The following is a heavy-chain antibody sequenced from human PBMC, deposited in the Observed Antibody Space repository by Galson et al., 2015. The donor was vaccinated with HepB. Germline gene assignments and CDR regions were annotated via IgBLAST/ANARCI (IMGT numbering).Heavy chain of an antibody. V-gene: IGHV3-21*01. J-gene: IGHJ6*03. Sequence: SLRLSCAASGFTFSGYSMNWVRQAPGKGLEWVSSISSSSSYIYYADSVKGRFTISRDNAKNSLYLQMNSLRAEDTAVYYCARESDYYYYMDVWGKGTTVTVSS. CDR2: ISSSSSYI. CDR1: GFTFSGYS. CDR3: ARESDYYYYMDV.